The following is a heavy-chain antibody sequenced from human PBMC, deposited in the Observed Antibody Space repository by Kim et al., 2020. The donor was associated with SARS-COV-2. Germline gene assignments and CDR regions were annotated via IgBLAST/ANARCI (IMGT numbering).Heavy chain of an antibody. V-gene: IGHV4-59*02. Sequence: SETLSLTCSVSGASVSSYYWSWVRQPPGKGLEWIGYFYYTGNINYNPSLKSRVTISGDTSKNQFSLRLSSLTAADTAVYYCARHGSSYEYFFDFWGQGT. CDR2: FYYTGNI. CDR3: ARHGSSYEYFFDF. J-gene: IGHJ4*02. D-gene: IGHD6-13*01. CDR1: GASVSSYY.